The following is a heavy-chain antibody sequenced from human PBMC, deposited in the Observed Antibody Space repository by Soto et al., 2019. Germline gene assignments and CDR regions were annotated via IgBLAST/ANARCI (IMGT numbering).Heavy chain of an antibody. CDR2: IWYDGSNE. J-gene: IGHJ6*02. V-gene: IGHV3-33*01. CDR1: GFIFSNHA. D-gene: IGHD4-17*01. Sequence: QVQLVESGGGVVQPGRSLKLSCTTSGFIFSNHAMHWVRQAPGKGLEWVALIWYDGSNEYYADSVKGRFTVSRDNPKNTLHLQMNALRGEDTRVYYCARDGHGDYHDVDVWGQGTTVTVSS. CDR3: ARDGHGDYHDVDV.